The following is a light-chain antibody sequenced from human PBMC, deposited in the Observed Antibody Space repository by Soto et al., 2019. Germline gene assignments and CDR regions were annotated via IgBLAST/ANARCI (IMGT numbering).Light chain of an antibody. CDR1: QSISGY. CDR3: QQSYSTPIT. Sequence: DIQMTQSPSSLSASVVDIVTITFRASQSISGYLNWYQQKPGKAPNLLIYAASSLQSGVPSRFSGSGSGTDFTLTINSLHPEDFATYYCQQSYSTPITFGQGTRLEIK. V-gene: IGKV1-39*01. CDR2: AAS. J-gene: IGKJ5*01.